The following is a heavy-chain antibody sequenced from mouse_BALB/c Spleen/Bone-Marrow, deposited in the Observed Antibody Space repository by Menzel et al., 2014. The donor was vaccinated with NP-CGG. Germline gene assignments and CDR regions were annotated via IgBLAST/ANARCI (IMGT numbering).Heavy chain of an antibody. CDR3: APYCYGSSLFAY. Sequence: VQLKESGAELVKPGASVKLSCTASGFNIKDTYMHWVKQRPEQGLEWIGRIDPANGNTKYDPKFQGKATITADTSSNTAYLQLRSLTSEDTAVYYCAPYCYGSSLFAYWGQGTLVTVSA. D-gene: IGHD1-1*01. CDR2: IDPANGNT. J-gene: IGHJ3*01. V-gene: IGHV14-3*02. CDR1: GFNIKDTY.